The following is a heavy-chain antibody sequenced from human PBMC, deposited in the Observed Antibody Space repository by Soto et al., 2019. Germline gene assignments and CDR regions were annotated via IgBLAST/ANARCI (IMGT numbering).Heavy chain of an antibody. D-gene: IGHD6-6*01. CDR3: ARGETVPPRPGFDL. CDR2: ISGSSDYI. J-gene: IGHJ4*02. Sequence: PGGSLRLSCAASQFSLSSHSMNWVRQAPGKGLEWVSSISGSSDYIVYADSVKGRFIISRDDAKNSLYLHMNYLTVEDSAVYFCARGETVPPRPGFDLWGQGALVTVSS. V-gene: IGHV3-21*01. CDR1: QFSLSSHS.